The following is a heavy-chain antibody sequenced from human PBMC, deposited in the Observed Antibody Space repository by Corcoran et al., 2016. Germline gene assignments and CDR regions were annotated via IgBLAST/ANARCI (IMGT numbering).Heavy chain of an antibody. D-gene: IGHD6-19*01. Sequence: EVQLVQSGAEVKKPGESLKISCKGSGYSFISYWIAWVRQMPGKGLEWMGIIYPADHDTRYSLSFQGQVTVSADKSISTAYLQWSSLKASDTAMYDCARLVDGGWYFDYWGQGTLVTVSS. V-gene: IGHV5-51*01. CDR3: ARLVDGGWYFDY. CDR1: GYSFISYW. CDR2: IYPADHDT. J-gene: IGHJ4*02.